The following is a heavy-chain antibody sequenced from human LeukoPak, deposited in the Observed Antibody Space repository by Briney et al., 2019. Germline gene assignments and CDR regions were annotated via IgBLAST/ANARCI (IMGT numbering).Heavy chain of an antibody. CDR3: AKPSYDSSGYYKPADY. Sequence: GGSLRLSCAASGFTFSSYAMSWVRQAPGKGLEWVSAISGSGGSTYYADFVKGRFTISRDNSKNTLYLQMNSLRAEDTAVYYCAKPSYDSSGYYKPADYWGQGTLVTVSS. CDR2: ISGSGGST. V-gene: IGHV3-23*01. J-gene: IGHJ4*02. D-gene: IGHD3-22*01. CDR1: GFTFSSYA.